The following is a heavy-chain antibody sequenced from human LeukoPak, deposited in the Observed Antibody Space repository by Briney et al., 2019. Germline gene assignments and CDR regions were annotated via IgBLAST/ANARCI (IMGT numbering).Heavy chain of an antibody. J-gene: IGHJ6*02. D-gene: IGHD6-19*01. V-gene: IGHV3-30-3*01. CDR2: VSFDGNTK. CDR1: GFTFSSYA. CDR3: AKDRGSGGYYGMDV. Sequence: GGSLRLSCATSGFTFSSYAMHWVRQAPGKGLEWVAVVSFDGNTKDYADSVKGRFTISRDSSKNTLYLQMNSLRAEDTAVYYCAKDRGSGGYYGMDVWGQGTTVTVSS.